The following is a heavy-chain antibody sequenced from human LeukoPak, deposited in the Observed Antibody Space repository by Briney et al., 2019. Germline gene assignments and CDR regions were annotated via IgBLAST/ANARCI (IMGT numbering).Heavy chain of an antibody. D-gene: IGHD3-10*01. CDR1: GYSINSGYY. CDR3: ARLVRGVGYWYFDL. J-gene: IGHJ2*01. V-gene: IGHV4-38-2*01. CDR2: THHSGST. Sequence: SETLSLTCAVSGYSINSGYYWGWIRQPPGKGLEWIGSTHHSGSTHYNLSLKSRVAISVDTSKNQFSLKLSFVTAADTAVYYCARLVRGVGYWYFDLWGRGTLVTVSS.